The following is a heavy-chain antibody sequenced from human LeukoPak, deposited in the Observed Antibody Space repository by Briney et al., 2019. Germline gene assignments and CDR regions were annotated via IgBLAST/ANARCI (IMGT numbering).Heavy chain of an antibody. CDR2: ISGSGGST. Sequence: GGSLRLSCAASGFTFSSYAMSWVRQAPGKGLEWVSAISGSGGSTYYADSVKGRFTISRDNAQNSLYLQMNGLRVEDTAVYYCTRRLDDWGQGTLVTVSS. D-gene: IGHD3-16*01. V-gene: IGHV3-23*01. J-gene: IGHJ4*02. CDR3: TRRLDD. CDR1: GFTFSSYA.